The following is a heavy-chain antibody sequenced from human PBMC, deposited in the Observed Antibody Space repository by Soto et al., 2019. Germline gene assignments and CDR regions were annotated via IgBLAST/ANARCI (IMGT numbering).Heavy chain of an antibody. V-gene: IGHV4-39*01. J-gene: IGHJ5*02. CDR2: IYHTGNA. CDR3: ARDYFDSSDYTTNWFDP. CDR1: GDSISNSRFY. Sequence: QLQLQESGPGLVKSSETLSLTCSVSGDSISNSRFYWAWIRQPPGEGLEWIGSIYHTGNAYYNPSLKSRVTILVDTSKNQFSLKLTAVTAADTALYYCARDYFDSSDYTTNWFDPWGQGTLVTVSS. D-gene: IGHD3-22*01.